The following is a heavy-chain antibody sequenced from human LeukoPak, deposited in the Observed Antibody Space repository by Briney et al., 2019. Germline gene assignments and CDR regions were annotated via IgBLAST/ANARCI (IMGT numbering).Heavy chain of an antibody. CDR2: IYYGGST. D-gene: IGHD1-26*01. CDR3: ARQRGRWDSFDY. Sequence: SETLSLTCTVSGGSISSYYWSWIRQPPGKGLEWIGYIYYGGSTNYNPALKSRVTISVDTSKNQFSLKLSSVTAADTAVYYCARQRGRWDSFDYWGQGTLVTVSS. CDR1: GGSISSYY. V-gene: IGHV4-59*08. J-gene: IGHJ4*02.